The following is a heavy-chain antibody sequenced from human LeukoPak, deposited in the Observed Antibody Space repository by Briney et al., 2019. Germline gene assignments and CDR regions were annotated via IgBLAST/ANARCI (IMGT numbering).Heavy chain of an antibody. CDR3: ARGGVKGRPSGGYHDC. CDR2: ISDSGGST. V-gene: IGHV3-23*01. Sequence: GGSLRLSCAASGFTFSTYAMSWVRPAPGEGLEWVSTISDSGGSTYYADSVKGRFTISRAGSQNQIYLPMKSLRADDTAVYYCARGGVKGRPSGGYHDCWGQGTLVTVSS. CDR1: GFTFSTYA. D-gene: IGHD3-3*01. J-gene: IGHJ4*02.